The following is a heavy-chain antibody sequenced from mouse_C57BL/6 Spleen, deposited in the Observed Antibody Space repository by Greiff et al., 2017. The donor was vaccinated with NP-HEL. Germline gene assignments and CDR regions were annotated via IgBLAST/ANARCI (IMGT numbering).Heavy chain of an antibody. J-gene: IGHJ3*01. CDR1: GYTFTDYY. V-gene: IGHV1-26*01. CDR2: INPNNGGT. CDR3: ASANWDEAY. D-gene: IGHD4-1*01. Sequence: EVQLQQSGPELVKPGASVKISCKASGYTFTDYYMNWVKQSHGKSLEWIGDINPNNGGTSYNQKFKGKATLTVDKSSSTAYMELRSLTSEDSAVYYCASANWDEAYWGQGTLVTVSA.